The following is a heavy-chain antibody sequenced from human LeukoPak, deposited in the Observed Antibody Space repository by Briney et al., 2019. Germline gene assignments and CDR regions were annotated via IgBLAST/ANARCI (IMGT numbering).Heavy chain of an antibody. CDR2: INPNSGGT. CDR3: ARDPGYYGVDLSLGY. V-gene: IGHV1-2*04. Sequence: GASVKVSCKASGYTFTGYYMHWVRQAPGQGLEWMGWINPNSGGTNYAQKFQGWVTMTRDTSISTAYMELSRLRSDDTAVYYCARDPGYYGVDLSLGYWGQGTLVTVSS. D-gene: IGHD3-9*01. CDR1: GYTFTGYY. J-gene: IGHJ4*02.